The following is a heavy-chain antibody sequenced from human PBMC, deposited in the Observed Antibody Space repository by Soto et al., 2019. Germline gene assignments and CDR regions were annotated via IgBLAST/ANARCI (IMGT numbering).Heavy chain of an antibody. D-gene: IGHD2-15*01. CDR1: GYSISSGYY. Sequence: SETLSLTCAVSGYSISSGYYWGWIRQPPGKGLEWIGSIYHSGSAYYNPSLKSRVTISVDTSKNQLSLKLSSVTAADTAVYYCARERGYCSGGSCYSSYYGMDVWGQGTTVTVSS. J-gene: IGHJ6*02. CDR3: ARERGYCSGGSCYSSYYGMDV. CDR2: IYHSGSA. V-gene: IGHV4-38-2*02.